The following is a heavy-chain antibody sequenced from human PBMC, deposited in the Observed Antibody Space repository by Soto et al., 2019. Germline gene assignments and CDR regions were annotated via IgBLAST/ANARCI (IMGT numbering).Heavy chain of an antibody. Sequence: SETLSLTCTVSGGSVSSGIYYWIWIRQPPGKGLEWIGYIYYSGSTNYNPSLKSRVTISVDTSKNQFSLKLSSVTAADTAVYYCARQSIAVARNYFDYWGQGTLVTVSS. V-gene: IGHV4-61*01. CDR1: GGSVSSGIYY. CDR2: IYYSGST. D-gene: IGHD6-19*01. J-gene: IGHJ4*02. CDR3: ARQSIAVARNYFDY.